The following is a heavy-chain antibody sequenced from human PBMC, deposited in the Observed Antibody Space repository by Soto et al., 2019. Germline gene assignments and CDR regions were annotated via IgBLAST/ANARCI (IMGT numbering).Heavy chain of an antibody. CDR1: GFTFRNYG. V-gene: IGHV3-48*01. Sequence: GGSLRLSCAASGFTFRNYGMNWVRQAPGKGLEWVSYIGIGSSTTYYADSVKGRFTISRDNAKNSLYLQMNSLRAEDTAVYYCARDQLYYNYISGRPLNAFDVWGQGTMVTVSS. CDR2: IGIGSSTT. D-gene: IGHD3-22*01. CDR3: ARDQLYYNYISGRPLNAFDV. J-gene: IGHJ3*01.